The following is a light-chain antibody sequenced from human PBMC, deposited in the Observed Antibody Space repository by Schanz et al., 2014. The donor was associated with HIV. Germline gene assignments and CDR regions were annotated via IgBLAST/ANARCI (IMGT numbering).Light chain of an antibody. Sequence: QSALTQPPSASGSPGQSVAISCTGASSDIGVSWYQQYPGNAPKLMIFAVNRRTSGVPDRFSGAKSGNTAFLLVSGLQDDDEADYYCASYGRSKTLLFGGGTKVTVL. J-gene: IGLJ2*01. CDR2: AVN. CDR1: SSDIG. CDR3: ASYGRSKTLL. V-gene: IGLV2-8*01.